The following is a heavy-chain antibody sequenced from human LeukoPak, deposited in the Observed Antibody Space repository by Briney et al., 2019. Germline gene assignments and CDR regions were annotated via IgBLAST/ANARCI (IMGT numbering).Heavy chain of an antibody. CDR2: IKQDGSEK. Sequence: AGGSLRLSCAASGFTFSSYWMSWVRQAPGKGLEWVANIKQDGSEKYYVDSVKGRFTISRDNAKNSLYLQTNSLRAEDTAVYYCARDTPYDSSGYVYYYYYYGMDVWGQGTTVTVSS. D-gene: IGHD3-22*01. J-gene: IGHJ6*02. CDR3: ARDTPYDSSGYVYYYYYYGMDV. CDR1: GFTFSSYW. V-gene: IGHV3-7*01.